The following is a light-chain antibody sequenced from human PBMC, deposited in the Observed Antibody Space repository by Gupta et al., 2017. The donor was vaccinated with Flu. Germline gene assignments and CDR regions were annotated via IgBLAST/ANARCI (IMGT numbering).Light chain of an antibody. Sequence: LMLTQPLSASESPGKTVTISCTRSSGAVADSHLQWYQQRPGGSPITVIFENDQRPSGVPDRFSASLHASSNSAALTISRLQTDDEADYYCQSYDADNHWVFGGGTKLTVL. J-gene: IGLJ3*02. V-gene: IGLV6-57*01. CDR1: SGAVADSH. CDR3: QSYDADNHWV. CDR2: END.